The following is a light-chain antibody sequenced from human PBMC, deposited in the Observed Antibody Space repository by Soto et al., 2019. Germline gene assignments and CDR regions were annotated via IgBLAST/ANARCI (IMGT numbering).Light chain of an antibody. V-gene: IGKV3-20*01. CDR1: QSVSNTF. CDR3: QQYGNSPRT. CDR2: GAS. J-gene: IGKJ2*01. Sequence: EIVLTQSPGTLSLSRGDRATLSCRASQSVSNTFLAWYQQKPGQAPRLLIYGASTRATGIPDRFSGGGSGTDFTLTIRRLEPEDFAVYYCQQYGNSPRTFGQGTKLEIK.